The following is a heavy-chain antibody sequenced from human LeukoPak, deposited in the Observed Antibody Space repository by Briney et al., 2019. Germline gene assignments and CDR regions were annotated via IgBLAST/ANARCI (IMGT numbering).Heavy chain of an antibody. CDR2: ITNSGYDT. V-gene: IGHV3-23*01. CDR3: AKDSREALAGTEDY. J-gene: IGHJ4*02. CDR1: GFTFSTYA. Sequence: GGSLRLSCAASGFTFSTYAMSWVRQAPGKGLELVSSITNSGYDTYYRDSVKGRFTISRDNSENTLYLQMNSLRPEDTAMYYCAKDSREALAGTEDYWGRGTLVTVSS. D-gene: IGHD6-19*01.